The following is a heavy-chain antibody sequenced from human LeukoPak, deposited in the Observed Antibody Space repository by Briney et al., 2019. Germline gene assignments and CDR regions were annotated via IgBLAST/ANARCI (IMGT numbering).Heavy chain of an antibody. J-gene: IGHJ5*02. D-gene: IGHD2-15*01. CDR2: IYYSGST. CDR1: GGSFSGYY. Sequence: SETLSLTCAVYGGSFSGYYWGWIRQPPGKGLEWIGSIYYSGSTYYNPSLKSRVTISVDTSKNQFSLKLSSVTAADTAVYYCARVAIYCSGGSCYSFDPWGQGTLVTVSS. CDR3: ARVAIYCSGGSCYSFDP. V-gene: IGHV4-34*01.